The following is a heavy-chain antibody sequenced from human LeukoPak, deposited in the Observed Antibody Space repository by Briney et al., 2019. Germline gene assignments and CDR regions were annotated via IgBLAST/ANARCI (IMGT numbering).Heavy chain of an antibody. J-gene: IGHJ1*01. V-gene: IGHV1-58*02. CDR3: AAGTSGRPEYFQH. Sequence: SVKVSCKASGFTFTSSAMQWVRQACGQRLEWIGWIVVGSGNRNYAQKFQERVSITRDMSTGTAYMELSSLRSEDTAVYFCAAGTSGRPEYFQHWGQGTLVTVSS. D-gene: IGHD1-14*01. CDR2: IVVGSGNR. CDR1: GFTFTSSA.